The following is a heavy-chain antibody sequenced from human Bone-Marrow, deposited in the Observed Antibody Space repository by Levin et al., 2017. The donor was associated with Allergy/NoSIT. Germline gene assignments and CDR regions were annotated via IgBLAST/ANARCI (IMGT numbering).Heavy chain of an antibody. Sequence: GSLRLSCAVYGGSFSGYYWSWIRQPPGKGLEWIGEINDSGSTNYNPSLKSRVTISVDTSKNQFSLKLSSVTAADTAVYYCARGRPYCWSSTSCYRYWYFDLWGRGTLVTVSS. J-gene: IGHJ2*01. D-gene: IGHD2-2*01. CDR1: GGSFSGYY. V-gene: IGHV4-34*01. CDR3: ARGRPYCWSSTSCYRYWYFDL. CDR2: INDSGST.